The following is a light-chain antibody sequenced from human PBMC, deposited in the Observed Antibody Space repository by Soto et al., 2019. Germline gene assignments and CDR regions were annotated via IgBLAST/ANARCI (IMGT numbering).Light chain of an antibody. CDR2: RAS. CDR1: QSVSSDY. Sequence: EIVLTQSPGTLSLSPGERATLSCRASQSVSSDYLAWYQQKPGQTPKVLIYRASSRATGIPDRFSGSGSGTDFTLTISRLEPEDFAVYYCQQYYSYLFTFGPGTKVDIK. J-gene: IGKJ3*01. V-gene: IGKV3-20*01. CDR3: QQYYSYLFT.